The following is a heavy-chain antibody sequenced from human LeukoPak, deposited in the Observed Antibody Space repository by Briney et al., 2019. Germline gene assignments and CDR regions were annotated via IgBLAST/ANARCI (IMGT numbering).Heavy chain of an antibody. D-gene: IGHD1-26*01. Sequence: SQTLSLTCAVSGGSISSGGYSWIWIRQPPGKGLEWIGYIYHNGSTYYNPSLESRVTISVDRSKNQFSLKLSSVTAADTAVYYCARDGHSGSYYWFDPWGQGTLVTVSS. CDR1: GGSISSGGYS. J-gene: IGHJ5*02. CDR2: IYHNGST. V-gene: IGHV4-30-2*01. CDR3: ARDGHSGSYYWFDP.